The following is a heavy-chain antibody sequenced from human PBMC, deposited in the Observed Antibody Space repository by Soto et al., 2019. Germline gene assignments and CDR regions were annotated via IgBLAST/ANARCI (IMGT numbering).Heavy chain of an antibody. V-gene: IGHV1-2*02. CDR3: ARVPPGVTLASSWYYFDY. CDR2: INPNSGGT. D-gene: IGHD6-13*01. Sequence: ASVKVSCKASGYTFTGYYMHWVRQAPGQGLEWMGWINPNSGGTNYAQKFQGRVTMTRDTSISTAYMELSRLRSDDTAVHYCARVPPGVTLASSWYYFDYWGQGTLVTVSS. J-gene: IGHJ4*02. CDR1: GYTFTGYY.